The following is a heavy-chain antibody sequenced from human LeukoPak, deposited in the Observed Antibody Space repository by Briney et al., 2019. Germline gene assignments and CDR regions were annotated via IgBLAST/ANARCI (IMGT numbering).Heavy chain of an antibody. CDR2: ISSSSTI. CDR3: ARDSSGWYDDY. CDR1: GFTFSSYS. V-gene: IGHV3-48*04. J-gene: IGHJ4*02. D-gene: IGHD6-19*01. Sequence: GGSLRLSCAASGFTFSSYSMNWVRQAPGKGLEWVSYISSSSTIYYADSVKGRFTISRDNAKNSLYLQMNSLRAEDTAVYYCARDSSGWYDDYWGQGTLVTVSS.